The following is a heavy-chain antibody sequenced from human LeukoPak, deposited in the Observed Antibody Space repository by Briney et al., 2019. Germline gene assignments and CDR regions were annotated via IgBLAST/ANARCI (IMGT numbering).Heavy chain of an antibody. CDR2: IHTSGST. CDR1: GGSISSYY. CDR3: ARDSGGVTYFSDC. J-gene: IGHJ4*02. Sequence: PSETLSLTCTVSGGSISSYYWSWIRQPAGKGLEWIGRIHTSGSTNYNPSLKTRVTMSVDTSKNQFSLKVSSVTAADAAVYYRARDSGGVTYFSDCWGQGTLVTVSS. D-gene: IGHD3-16*01. V-gene: IGHV4-4*07.